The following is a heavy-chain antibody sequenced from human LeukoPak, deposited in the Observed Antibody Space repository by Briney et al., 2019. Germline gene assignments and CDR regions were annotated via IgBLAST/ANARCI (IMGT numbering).Heavy chain of an antibody. D-gene: IGHD6-13*01. Sequence: SGPTLVNLPQTLTLTCTFSGFSLSTSPRCVSWVRQPPGKALEWLARIDWDDDKYYSTSLKTRLTISMDTSKNQVVLTMNNMDPVDTATYYCARTPRVAAAGSFDYWGQGTLVTVSS. CDR1: GFSLSTSPRC. V-gene: IGHV2-70*11. CDR3: ARTPRVAAAGSFDY. CDR2: IDWDDDK. J-gene: IGHJ4*02.